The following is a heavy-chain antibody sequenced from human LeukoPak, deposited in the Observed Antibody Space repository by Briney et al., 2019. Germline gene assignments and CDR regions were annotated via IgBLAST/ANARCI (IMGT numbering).Heavy chain of an antibody. Sequence: ASVSVSCTASGYTFTDFYMHWVRQAPGQGLEWMGWINPNSGGTNYAQKFQGRVTMTRDTSISTAYMEVSRLRYDDTAVYYCARDMRWLGSHWGQGTLVTVSS. CDR3: ARDMRWLGSH. CDR1: GYTFTDFY. V-gene: IGHV1-2*02. D-gene: IGHD5-24*01. J-gene: IGHJ4*02. CDR2: INPNSGGT.